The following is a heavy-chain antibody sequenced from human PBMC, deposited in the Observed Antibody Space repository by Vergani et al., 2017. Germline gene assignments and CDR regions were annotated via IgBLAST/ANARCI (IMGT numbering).Heavy chain of an antibody. V-gene: IGHV4-30-2*01. J-gene: IGHJ6*03. CDR3: ARASXGALVGYYYYMDV. Sequence: QLHLQESGPGLVKPSQTLSLTCAVSGDSITNGGFSWNWIRQPPGKGPEWIGYIFPSGNSDYNPSLKNRVSISLDKSKNQFSLWVNSVTAADTAVYFCARASXGALVGYYYYMDVWGKGKTVVVSS. CDR2: IFPSGNS. D-gene: IGHD1-26*01. CDR1: GDSITNGGFS.